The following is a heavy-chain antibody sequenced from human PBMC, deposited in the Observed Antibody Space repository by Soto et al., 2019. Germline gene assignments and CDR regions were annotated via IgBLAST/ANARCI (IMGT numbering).Heavy chain of an antibody. V-gene: IGHV3-30*04. CDR2: MSYDGRKE. CDR3: ARSYDTFTGSYLSIDH. D-gene: IGHD3-9*01. J-gene: IGHJ4*02. Sequence: QGQLVESGGGVVQPERSLRLSCAASGFVFSSFAMLWVRQAPGTGLEWVALMSYDGRKEFYADSVKGRFTVSRDNSKNSLYLQMNSLRPEDTAVYYCARSYDTFTGSYLSIDHWGQGTVVAVTS. CDR1: GFVFSSFA.